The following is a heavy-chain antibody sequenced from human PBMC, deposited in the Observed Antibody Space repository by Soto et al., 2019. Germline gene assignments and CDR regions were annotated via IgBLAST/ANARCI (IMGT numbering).Heavy chain of an antibody. CDR2: IYYSGST. CDR3: ARGLGYSSSWYGGNWFDP. D-gene: IGHD6-13*01. CDR1: GGSISSGDYY. J-gene: IGHJ5*02. Sequence: ASETLSLTCTVSGGSISSGDYYWSWIRQPPGKGLEWIGYIYYSGSTYYNPSLKSRVTISVDTSKNQFSLKLSSVTAADTAVYYCARGLGYSSSWYGGNWFDPWGQGTLVTVSS. V-gene: IGHV4-30-4*01.